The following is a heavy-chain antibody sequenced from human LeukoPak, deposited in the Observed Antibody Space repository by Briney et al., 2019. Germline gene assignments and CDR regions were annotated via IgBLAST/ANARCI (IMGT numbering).Heavy chain of an antibody. J-gene: IGHJ4*02. V-gene: IGHV3-33*01. CDR1: GFTFSSYG. CDR3: ARVVVVPAAIGAYEGGYFDY. Sequence: GRSLRLSCAASGFTFSSYGMHWVRQAPGKGLEWVAVIWYDGSNKYYADSVKGRFTISRDNSKNTLYLQMNSLRAEDTAVYYCARVVVVPAAIGAYEGGYFDYWGQGPRSPSPQ. D-gene: IGHD2-2*02. CDR2: IWYDGSNK.